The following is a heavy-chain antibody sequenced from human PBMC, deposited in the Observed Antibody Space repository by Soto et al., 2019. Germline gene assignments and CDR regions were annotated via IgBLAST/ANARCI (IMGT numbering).Heavy chain of an antibody. CDR3: ARLPPPDRLLWFGELLYPPIDY. Sequence: SETLSLTCTVSGGSISSSSYYWGWIRQPPGKGLEWIGSIYYSGSTYYNPSLKSRVTISVDTSKNQFSLKLSSVTAADTAVYYCARLPPPDRLLWFGELLYPPIDYWGQGTLVTVSS. D-gene: IGHD3-10*01. J-gene: IGHJ4*02. V-gene: IGHV4-39*01. CDR2: IYYSGST. CDR1: GGSISSSSYY.